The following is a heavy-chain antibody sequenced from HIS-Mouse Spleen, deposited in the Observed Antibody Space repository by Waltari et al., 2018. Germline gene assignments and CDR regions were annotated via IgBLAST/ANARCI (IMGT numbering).Heavy chain of an antibody. CDR1: GGSISSSSYY. CDR3: ATGYSSSSGAFDY. D-gene: IGHD6-6*01. J-gene: IGHJ4*02. CDR2: IYYSGGT. V-gene: IGHV4-39*01. Sequence: QLQLQESGPGLVKPSETLSLTCPVSGGSISSSSYYWGWIRQPPGKGLEWLGSIYYSGGTYYNPSLTGRVTISVDTSKNQFSLKLSSVTAADTAVYYCATGYSSSSGAFDYWGQGTLVTVSS.